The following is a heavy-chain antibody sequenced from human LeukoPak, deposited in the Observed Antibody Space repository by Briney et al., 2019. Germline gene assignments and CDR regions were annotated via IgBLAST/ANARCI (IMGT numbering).Heavy chain of an antibody. J-gene: IGHJ6*02. V-gene: IGHV4-59*01. CDR1: GGSISSYY. CDR3: ARGLGDRVYGMDV. Sequence: SETLSLTCAVSGGSISSYYWSWIRQPPGKGLEWIGYIYYSGSTNYNPSLKSRVTISVDTSKNHFSLKLSSVTASDTAVYCCARGLGDRVYGMDVWGQGTTVTVSS. D-gene: IGHD3-22*01. CDR2: IYYSGST.